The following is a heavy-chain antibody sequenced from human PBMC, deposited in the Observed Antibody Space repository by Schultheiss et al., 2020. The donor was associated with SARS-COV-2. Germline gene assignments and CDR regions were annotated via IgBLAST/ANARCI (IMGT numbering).Heavy chain of an antibody. D-gene: IGHD3-22*01. J-gene: IGHJ3*02. Sequence: GGSLRLSCAASGFTFSGSAMHWVRQASGKGLEWVGRIRSKANSYATAYAASVKGRFTISRDDSKNTAYLQMNSLKTEDTAVYYCARWEGVSSEIIWVQGTMVTVSS. CDR1: GFTFSGSA. CDR2: IRSKANSYAT. CDR3: ARWEGVSSEII. V-gene: IGHV3-73*01.